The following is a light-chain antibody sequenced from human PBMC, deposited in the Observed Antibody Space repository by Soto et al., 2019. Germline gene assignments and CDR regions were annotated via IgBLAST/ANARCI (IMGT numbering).Light chain of an antibody. CDR3: QHYYSYPPT. V-gene: IGKV1-8*01. J-gene: IGKJ1*01. CDR2: GAS. CDR1: LGIGSS. Sequence: AIRLTQSPSSLSASAGDRVTITCRASLGIGSSLAWYQQKPGKAPKALIYGASTLQIGVPSRFSGSGSGTDFTLTISSLQSEDFATYYCQHYYSYPPTFGQGTRLE.